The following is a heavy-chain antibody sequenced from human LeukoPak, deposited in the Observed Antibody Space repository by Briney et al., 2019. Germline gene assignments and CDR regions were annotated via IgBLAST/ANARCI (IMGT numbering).Heavy chain of an antibody. CDR2: NYYSGST. CDR1: GGSISSSSYY. Sequence: SETLSLTCTVSGGSISSSSYYWGWIPQPPGKGREGIGSNYYSGSTYYHPSLKSRVTISVDTSQNQFSLKLSSVTAAATAVYYCARLAVGLDYWGQGPLVTVSS. CDR3: ARLAVGLDY. V-gene: IGHV4-39*01. D-gene: IGHD6-19*01. J-gene: IGHJ4*02.